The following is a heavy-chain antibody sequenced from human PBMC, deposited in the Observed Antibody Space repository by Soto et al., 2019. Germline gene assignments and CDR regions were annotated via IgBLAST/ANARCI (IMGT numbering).Heavy chain of an antibody. CDR1: GGSFSGYY. CDR2: INHSGST. J-gene: IGHJ6*03. V-gene: IGHV4-34*01. D-gene: IGHD4-4*01. CDR3: ARGHSNYGSDYYYYMDV. Sequence: QVQLQQWGAGLLKPSETLSLTCAVYGGSFSGYYWSWIRQPPGKGLEWIGEINHSGSTNYNPSLKSRVTISVDTSKNQFSLKLSSVTAADTAVNYCARGHSNYGSDYYYYMDVWGKGTTVTVSS.